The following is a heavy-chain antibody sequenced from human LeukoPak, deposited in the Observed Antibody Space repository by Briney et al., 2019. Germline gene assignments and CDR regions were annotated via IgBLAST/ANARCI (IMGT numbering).Heavy chain of an antibody. J-gene: IGHJ4*02. CDR1: GGSISSSSYY. V-gene: IGHV4-39*07. D-gene: IGHD6-13*01. CDR2: IYYSGST. Sequence: SETLSLTCTVSGGSISSSSYYWGWIRQPPGKGLEWIGSIYYSGSTYYNPSLKSRVTVSVDTSKNQFSLKLSSVTAADTAVYYCAHGIAALDYWGQGTLVTVSS. CDR3: AHGIAALDY.